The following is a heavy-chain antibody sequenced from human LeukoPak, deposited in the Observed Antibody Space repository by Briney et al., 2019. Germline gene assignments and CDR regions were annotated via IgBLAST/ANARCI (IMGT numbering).Heavy chain of an antibody. CDR2: VDPEDGET. D-gene: IGHD1-26*01. CDR1: GYTFTDYY. J-gene: IGHJ1*01. Sequence: GASVKVSCKASGYTFTDYYMHWVQQAPGKGLEWMGRVDPEDGETIYAEKFQGRVTITADTSTDTAYMELSSLRSEDTAVYYCATDGIVGARGAEYFQHWGQGTLVTVSS. CDR3: ATDGIVGARGAEYFQH. V-gene: IGHV1-69-2*01.